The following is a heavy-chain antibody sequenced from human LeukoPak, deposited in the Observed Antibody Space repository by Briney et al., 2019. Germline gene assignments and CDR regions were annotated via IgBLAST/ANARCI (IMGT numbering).Heavy chain of an antibody. J-gene: IGHJ4*02. V-gene: IGHV4-34*01. D-gene: IGHD2-15*01. CDR3: ARGYCSGGSCVTLDY. CDR2: INHSGST. Sequence: SETLSLTCAVYGGSFSGYYWSWIRQPPGKGLEWIGEINHSGSTNYNPSLKSRVTISVDTSKNRFSLKLSSVTAADTAVYYCARGYCSGGSCVTLDYWGQGTLVTVSS. CDR1: GGSFSGYY.